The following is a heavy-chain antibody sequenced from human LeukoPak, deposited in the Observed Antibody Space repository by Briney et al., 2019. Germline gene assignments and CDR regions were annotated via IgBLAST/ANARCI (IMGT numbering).Heavy chain of an antibody. CDR1: GFTFSSYS. V-gene: IGHV3-21*01. Sequence: GGSLRLSCAASGFTFSSYSMNWVRQAPGKGLEWVSSISSSSSYIYYADPVNGRFTISRENAKNSLYLQMNSLRAEDTAVYYCARTVVPAASDAFDIWGQGTMVTVSS. CDR3: ARTVVPAASDAFDI. J-gene: IGHJ3*02. CDR2: ISSSSSYI. D-gene: IGHD2-2*01.